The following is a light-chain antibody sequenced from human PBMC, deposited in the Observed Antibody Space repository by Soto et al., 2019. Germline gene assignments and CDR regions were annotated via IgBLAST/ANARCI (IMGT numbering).Light chain of an antibody. J-gene: IGKJ3*01. Sequence: IQLTQSPSSLSASVGDRVTISCRASQGIDNFLAWYQQKPGKAPKLLIYAASTLQSGAPSRFSVSGSGTHCTLTISSLQPEDFSTYYCQQLNSFPIPFGPGTKVDI. CDR3: QQLNSFPIP. V-gene: IGKV1-9*01. CDR2: AAS. CDR1: QGIDNF.